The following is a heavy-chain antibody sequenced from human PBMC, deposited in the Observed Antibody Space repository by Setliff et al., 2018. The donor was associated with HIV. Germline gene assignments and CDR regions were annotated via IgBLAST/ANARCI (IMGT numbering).Heavy chain of an antibody. D-gene: IGHD4-17*01. CDR1: GGSFSGYY. J-gene: IGHJ4*02. CDR3: VGDETTVTFDY. Sequence: SETLSLTCGVSGGSFSGYYWSWLRQSPGKGLEWVGEINRRGSTTNNPSLESRVTISVDTSMNQFSLKLTSVTAADTAVYYCVGDETTVTFDYWGQGTLVTVSS. V-gene: IGHV4-34*01. CDR2: INRRGST.